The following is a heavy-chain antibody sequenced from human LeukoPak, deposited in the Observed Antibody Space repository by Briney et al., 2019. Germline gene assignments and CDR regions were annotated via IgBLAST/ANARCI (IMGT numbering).Heavy chain of an antibody. J-gene: IGHJ4*02. V-gene: IGHV3-23*01. CDR1: GFTFSSYA. CDR3: AKEKGGSGSYYCIDY. Sequence: PGGSLRLSCAASGFTFSSYAMSRVRQAPGKGLEWVSAISGSGGSTYYADSVKGRFTISRDNSKNTLYLQMNSLRAEDTAVYYCAKEKGGSGSYYCIDYWGQGTLVTVSS. D-gene: IGHD3-10*01. CDR2: ISGSGGST.